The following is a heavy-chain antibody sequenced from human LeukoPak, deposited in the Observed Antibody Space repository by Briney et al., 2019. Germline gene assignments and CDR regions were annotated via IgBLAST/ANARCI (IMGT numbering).Heavy chain of an antibody. J-gene: IGHJ4*02. CDR2: INPNDGET. V-gene: IGHV1-2*02. D-gene: IGHD2-2*01. Sequence: ASVKVSCKASGYTFTNYYMHWVGQAPGQGVEWMGGINPNDGETNYEKKFQGRVTITTDTSISTAHMEVSRLRSDDTAVYYCARANFLYCSSSTCLFDYWGQGTLVTVSS. CDR1: GYTFTNYY. CDR3: ARANFLYCSSSTCLFDY.